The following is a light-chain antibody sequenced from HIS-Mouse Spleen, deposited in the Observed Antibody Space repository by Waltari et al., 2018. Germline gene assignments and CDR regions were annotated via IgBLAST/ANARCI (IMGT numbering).Light chain of an antibody. CDR1: SSNIGSNY. Sequence: QSVLTQPPSASGTPGQRVTISCSGSSSNIGSNYVYWYQQLPGTAPKLLIYRTKQRPSGVPDTCSGPKYGTSASLAISGLRSEDEADYYCAAWDDSLSGPVFGGGTKLTVL. V-gene: IGLV1-47*01. CDR3: AAWDDSLSGPV. J-gene: IGLJ3*02. CDR2: RTK.